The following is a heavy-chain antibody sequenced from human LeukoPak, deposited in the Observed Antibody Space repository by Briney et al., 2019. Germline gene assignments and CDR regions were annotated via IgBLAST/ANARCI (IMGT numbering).Heavy chain of an antibody. D-gene: IGHD3-22*01. CDR1: GGSISSSSYY. V-gene: IGHV4-39*07. CDR3: ARGRIAKIVVVHSFHYGMDV. J-gene: IGHJ6*02. CDR2: IYYSGST. Sequence: NPSETLSLTCTVSGGSISSSSYYWGWIRQPPGKELEWIGSIYYSGSTYYNPALKSRVTISVDTSKNQFSLELRSVTAADTAVYYCARGRIAKIVVVHSFHYGMDVWGQGTTVTVSS.